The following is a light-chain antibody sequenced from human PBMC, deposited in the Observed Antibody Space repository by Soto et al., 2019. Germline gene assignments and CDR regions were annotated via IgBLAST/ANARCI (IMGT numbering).Light chain of an antibody. V-gene: IGLV2-8*01. CDR3: TSYAGGNNV. CDR2: VVN. CDR1: SSDVGGYNY. J-gene: IGLJ1*01. Sequence: QSALTQLPSASGSPGQSVTISCTGASSDVGGYNYVSCYHQHPGRVPKLMVYVVNKRPAGVPDRFSGSKSGNTASLTVSGLQAEDEADYYCTSYAGGNNVFGTGTKLTVL.